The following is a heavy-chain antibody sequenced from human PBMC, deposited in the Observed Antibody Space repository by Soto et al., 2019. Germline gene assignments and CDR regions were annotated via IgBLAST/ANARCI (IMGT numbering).Heavy chain of an antibody. D-gene: IGHD3-22*01. J-gene: IGHJ5*02. CDR3: ASYYYDSSGPGGHNWFDP. Sequence: GASVKVSCKVSGYTLTELSMHWVRQAPGKGLEWMGGFDPEDGETIYAQKFQGRVTMTEDTSTDTAYMELSSLRSEDTAVYYCASYYYDSSGPGGHNWFDPCGQGPLVTVSS. V-gene: IGHV1-24*01. CDR2: FDPEDGET. CDR1: GYTLTELS.